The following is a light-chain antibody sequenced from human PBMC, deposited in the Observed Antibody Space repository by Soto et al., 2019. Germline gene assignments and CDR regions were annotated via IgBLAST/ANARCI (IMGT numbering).Light chain of an antibody. CDR1: SSDVGGYNY. V-gene: IGLV2-14*01. CDR3: SSYTTSSTLV. J-gene: IGLJ3*02. CDR2: EVS. Sequence: QSVLTQPASVSGSPGQSITISCTGTSSDVGGYNYVSWYQQHPGKAPKLMIYEVSNRHSGVSNRLSGSKSGNTASLTISGLQAEDGADYYCSSYTTSSTLVFGGGTKLTVL.